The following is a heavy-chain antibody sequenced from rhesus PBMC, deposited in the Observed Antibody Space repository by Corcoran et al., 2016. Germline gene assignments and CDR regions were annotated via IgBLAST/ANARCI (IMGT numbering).Heavy chain of an antibody. J-gene: IGHJ4*01. Sequence: QVQLQESGPGVVKPSETLSLTCAVSGGSIRSGYDWSWIRQPPGKGLEWIGYIYGSRGSTNYNPSLKNRVTISKDASKNQFSLKLSSVTAADTAVYYCASAIVGVIDYWGQGVLVTVSS. CDR2: IYGSRGST. CDR3: ASAIVGVIDY. CDR1: GGSIRSGYD. V-gene: IGHV4-76*01. D-gene: IGHD2-27*01.